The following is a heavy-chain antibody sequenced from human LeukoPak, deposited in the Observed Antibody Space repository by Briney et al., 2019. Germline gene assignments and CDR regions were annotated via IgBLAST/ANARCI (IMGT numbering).Heavy chain of an antibody. Sequence: GGSLRLSCAASGFSFFNAWMTWVRQAPGKGLEWVGLIKSKIDGGSTHYGAPVTGRFTISRDDSRNTLYLYMNSLKTEDTAVYYCTFWNWGPSDYWGQGTLVTVSS. V-gene: IGHV3-15*01. D-gene: IGHD1-7*01. CDR2: IKSKIDGGST. CDR3: TFWNWGPSDY. CDR1: GFSFFNAW. J-gene: IGHJ4*02.